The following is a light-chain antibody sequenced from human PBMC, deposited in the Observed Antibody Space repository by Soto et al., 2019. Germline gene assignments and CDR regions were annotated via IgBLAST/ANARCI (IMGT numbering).Light chain of an antibody. CDR1: QSLLHSNGYTY. V-gene: IGKV2-28*01. CDR2: LGS. CDR3: MQALQNPIT. J-gene: IGKJ3*01. Sequence: DIVMTQSPLSLPVTPGEPASISCRSSQSLLHSNGYTYLDWYLQRPGQSPQLLIYLGSNRASGVPDRISGSGSGTEFTLKISRVEAEDVGIYYCMQALQNPITFGPGTKVEIK.